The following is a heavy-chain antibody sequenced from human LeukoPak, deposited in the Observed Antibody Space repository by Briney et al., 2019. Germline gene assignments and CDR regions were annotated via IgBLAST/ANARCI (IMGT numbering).Heavy chain of an antibody. D-gene: IGHD3-22*01. CDR1: GLTSSSYS. J-gene: IGHJ4*02. Sequence: GSLRLPCAASGLTSSSYSMRWVRQPPGKGLEGCSAISGSGGSTYYADSVKGGFTISRDNSKNTLYLQMNSLRAEDTAVYYCAKSLPPWRSTTLVATDYWGQGTLVTVSS. CDR3: AKSLPPWRSTTLVATDY. CDR2: ISGSGGST. V-gene: IGHV3-23*01.